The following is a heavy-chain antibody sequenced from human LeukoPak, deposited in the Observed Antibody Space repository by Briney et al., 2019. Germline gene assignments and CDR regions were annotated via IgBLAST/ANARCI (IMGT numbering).Heavy chain of an antibody. V-gene: IGHV4-39*01. CDR2: IYYSGST. Sequence: SETLSLTCTVSGGSISSSSYYWGWIRQPLGKGLEWIGSIYYSGSTYYNPSLKSRVTISVDTSKNQFSLKLSSVTAADTAVYYCARHPMSPYGLVMDVWGKGTTVTVSS. D-gene: IGHD3-10*01. CDR1: GGSISSSSYY. J-gene: IGHJ6*03. CDR3: ARHPMSPYGLVMDV.